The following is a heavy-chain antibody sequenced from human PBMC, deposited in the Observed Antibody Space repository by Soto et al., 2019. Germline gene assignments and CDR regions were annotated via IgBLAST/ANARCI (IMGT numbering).Heavy chain of an antibody. D-gene: IGHD2-2*01. CDR2: ISAYDGNT. Sequence: QVQLVQSGAEVKKPGASVKVSCKASGYSFANYGIHWVRQAPGQGLEWVGWISAYDGNTNYAQKLQARVTMTTDTSTSTAYMELRSLRSDDTAVYYCASDPHSSTSTTNFDYWGQGTLVTVSS. CDR3: ASDPHSSTSTTNFDY. J-gene: IGHJ4*02. CDR1: GYSFANYG. V-gene: IGHV1-18*01.